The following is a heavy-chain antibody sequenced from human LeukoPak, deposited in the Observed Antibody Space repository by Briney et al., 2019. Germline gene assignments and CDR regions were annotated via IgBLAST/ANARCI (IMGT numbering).Heavy chain of an antibody. D-gene: IGHD2-15*01. CDR1: GYTFTGYY. J-gene: IGHJ6*03. V-gene: IGHV1-2*02. CDR3: ARVGYCSGGSCYYYYYYMDV. CDR2: INPNSGGT. Sequence: ASVKVSCKASGYTFTGYYMHWVRQAPGQGLEWMGWINPNSGGTNYAQKFQGRVTMTRDTSISTAYMELSRLRSEDTAVYYCARVGYCSGGSCYYYYYYMDVWGKGTTVTVSS.